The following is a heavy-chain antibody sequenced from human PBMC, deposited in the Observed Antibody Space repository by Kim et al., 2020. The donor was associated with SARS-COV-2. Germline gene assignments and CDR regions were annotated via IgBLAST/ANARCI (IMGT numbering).Heavy chain of an antibody. CDR2: T. CDR3: TRHVGRGFDY. Sequence: TAYAASVKGRFTISRDDSKNTAYLQMNSLKTEDTAVYYCTRHVGRGFDYWGQGTLVTVSS. J-gene: IGHJ4*02. V-gene: IGHV3-73*01. D-gene: IGHD1-26*01.